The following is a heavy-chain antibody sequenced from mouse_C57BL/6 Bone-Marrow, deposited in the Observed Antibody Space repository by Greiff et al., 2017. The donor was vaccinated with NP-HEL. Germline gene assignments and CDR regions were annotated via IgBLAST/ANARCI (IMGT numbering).Heavy chain of an antibody. CDR2: ILPGRGST. D-gene: IGHD1-1*01. V-gene: IGHV1-9*01. J-gene: IGHJ2*01. CDR3: ARDLLLRRGFDY. CDR1: GYTFTGYW. Sequence: QVQLQQSGAELMKPGASVKLSCKATGYTFTGYWIEWVKQRPGHGLEWIGEILPGRGSTTYTAKFKGKATFTADTSSNTAYMQLSSLTTEDSAIYYCARDLLLRRGFDYWGQGTTLTVSS.